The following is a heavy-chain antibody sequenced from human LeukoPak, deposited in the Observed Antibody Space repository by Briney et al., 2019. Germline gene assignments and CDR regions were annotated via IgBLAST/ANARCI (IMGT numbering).Heavy chain of an antibody. J-gene: IGHJ3*02. CDR1: GFTFHSYA. CDR2: IASDKTYI. Sequence: SGGSLRLSCAASGFTFHSYAMNYVRQAPGKGLEWVAVIASDKTYIYYADSVKGRFTISRDNSKNTLSLQMNSLRTEDTAVYYCVREANVFDIGGKGTMFTVSS. V-gene: IGHV3-30*04. CDR3: VREANVFDI.